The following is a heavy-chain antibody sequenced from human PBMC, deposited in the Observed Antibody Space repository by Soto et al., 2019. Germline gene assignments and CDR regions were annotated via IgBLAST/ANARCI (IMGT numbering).Heavy chain of an antibody. D-gene: IGHD2-2*02. Sequence: ASVKVSCKASGYSFTNYAISWLRQAPGQGLEWMGWISPYNGNTIYAQKFQGRVTITTDTSPATAYMEMTSLRSDDTAVYYCAREYTASSTPRQYSYYGMDVWGQGTTVTVS. CDR3: AREYTASSTPRQYSYYGMDV. J-gene: IGHJ6*02. CDR2: ISPYNGNT. CDR1: GYSFTNYA. V-gene: IGHV1-18*01.